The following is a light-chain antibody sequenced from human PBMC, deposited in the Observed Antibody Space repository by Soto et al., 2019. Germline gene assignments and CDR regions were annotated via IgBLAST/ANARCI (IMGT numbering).Light chain of an antibody. Sequence: QSVLTQSPSASASLGASVKLTCTLSSGHSSYTLAWHQQQPEKGPRYLMKLNSDGSHSKGDGIPDRFSGSSSGAERYLTISSLQSEDEADYYCQTWGTGIRVFGGGTKLTVL. CDR3: QTWGTGIRV. J-gene: IGLJ3*02. V-gene: IGLV4-69*01. CDR2: LNSDGSH. CDR1: SGHSSYT.